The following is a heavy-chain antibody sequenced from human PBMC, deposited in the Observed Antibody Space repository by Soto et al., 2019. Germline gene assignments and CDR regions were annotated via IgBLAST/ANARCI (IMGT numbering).Heavy chain of an antibody. D-gene: IGHD6-19*01. Sequence: QVQLQESGPGLVKPSQTLSLTCTVSGGSISSGGYYWSWIRQHPGKGLEWIGYIYYSGSTYYNPSLKSRVTISVDTSKNQFSLKLSSVTAADTAVYYCAREGIAVAGTPIWFDPWGQGTLVTVSS. CDR1: GGSISSGGYY. V-gene: IGHV4-31*03. J-gene: IGHJ5*02. CDR3: AREGIAVAGTPIWFDP. CDR2: IYYSGST.